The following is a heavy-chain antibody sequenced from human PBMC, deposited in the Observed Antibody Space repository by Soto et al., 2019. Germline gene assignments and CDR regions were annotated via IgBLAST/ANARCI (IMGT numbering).Heavy chain of an antibody. J-gene: IGHJ4*02. CDR1: GFTFSSYW. V-gene: IGHV3-7*03. D-gene: IGHD6-19*01. CDR2: INQDGSEK. Sequence: EVQLVESGGGLVQAGGSLRLSCAASGFTFSSYWMSWVRQAPGKELEWVANINQDGSEKYYVDSVKGRFTISRDNAKNSLYLQMNSLRAEDTAVYYCARDVIAVAATFDYWGQGTLVTVSS. CDR3: ARDVIAVAATFDY.